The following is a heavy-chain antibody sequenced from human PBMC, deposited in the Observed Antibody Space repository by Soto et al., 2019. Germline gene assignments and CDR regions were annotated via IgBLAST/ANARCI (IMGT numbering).Heavy chain of an antibody. J-gene: IGHJ4*01. CDR1: GFTFSRFE. D-gene: IGHD3-10*01. CDR3: TRAAWFPYLSFY. CDR2: ISSSGSTA. V-gene: IGHV3-48*03. Sequence: LRLSFAASGFTFSRFELHWVRQAPGKGLEWISYISSSGSTAYYASSVEGRFTISRDNANNSVYLQMDSLRAEDTALYYCTRAAWFPYLSFYWGQGALVTVSS.